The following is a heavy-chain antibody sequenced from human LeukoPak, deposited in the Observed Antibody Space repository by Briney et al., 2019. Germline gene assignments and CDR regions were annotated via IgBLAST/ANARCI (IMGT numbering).Heavy chain of an antibody. V-gene: IGHV3-48*03. CDR3: ARGANYDYGDHAYFDY. J-gene: IGHJ4*02. Sequence: GGSLRLSCAASGFTFSSYEMNWVRQAPGKGLEWVSYISSSGSTIYYADSVKGRFTISRDNAKNSLYLQMNSLRAEDTAVYYCARGANYDYGDHAYFDYWGQGTLVSVSS. D-gene: IGHD4-17*01. CDR2: ISSSGSTI. CDR1: GFTFSSYE.